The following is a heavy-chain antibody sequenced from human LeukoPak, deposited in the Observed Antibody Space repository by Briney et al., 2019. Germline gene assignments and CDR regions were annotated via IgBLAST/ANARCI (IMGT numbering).Heavy chain of an antibody. J-gene: IGHJ4*02. D-gene: IGHD1-26*01. V-gene: IGHV4-39*07. Sequence: SETLSLTCTVSGGSISSSSYCWGWIRQPPGKGLEWIGSIYYSGSTYYNPSLKSRVTISVDTSKNQFSLKLSSVTAADTAVYYCARDSGSYYEGVRQIDYWGQGTLVTVSS. CDR2: IYYSGST. CDR1: GGSISSSSYC. CDR3: ARDSGSYYEGVRQIDY.